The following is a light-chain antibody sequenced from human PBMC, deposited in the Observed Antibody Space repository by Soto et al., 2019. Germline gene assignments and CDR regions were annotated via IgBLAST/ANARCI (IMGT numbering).Light chain of an antibody. CDR1: SSDIGGYDY. CDR3: TSYASGSSXVV. CDR2: DVN. J-gene: IGLJ2*01. V-gene: IGLV2-14*01. Sequence: QSALTQPASVSGSPGQSITLSCTGTSSDIGGYDYVSWYQRHPGKAPKLIIYDVNNRPSGVSNRFSGSKSGNTASLTISGLQAEDEADYYCTSYASGSSXVVXXGGTKLTVL.